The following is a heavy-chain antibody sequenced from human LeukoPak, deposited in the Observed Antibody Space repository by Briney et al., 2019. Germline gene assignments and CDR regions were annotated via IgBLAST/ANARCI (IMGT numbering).Heavy chain of an antibody. CDR1: GFTFSDYY. CDR2: ISSSGSTI. J-gene: IGHJ4*02. Sequence: GGSLRLSCAASGFTFSDYYMSWIRQAPGKGLEWVSYISSSGSTIYYADSVKGRFTISRDNAKNSLYLQMNSLRAEDTAVYCCAREYCGGDCYYDYWGQGTLVTVSS. V-gene: IGHV3-11*01. CDR3: AREYCGGDCYYDY. D-gene: IGHD2-21*01.